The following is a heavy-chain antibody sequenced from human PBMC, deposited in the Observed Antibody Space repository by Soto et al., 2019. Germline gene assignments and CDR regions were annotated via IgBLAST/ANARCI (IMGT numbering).Heavy chain of an antibody. CDR1: GFTFRNYA. Sequence: PGGSLRLSCVVSGFTFRNYAMNWVRQAPGKGLEWVSGISDSGGVTYYADSVKGRFTISRDNSKNTLYLQVNSLRAEDTAIYYCAKDQERLLNFGDLLYHFFDFWGQGALVTVSS. CDR2: ISDSGGVT. V-gene: IGHV3-23*01. CDR3: AKDQERLLNFGDLLYHFFDF. J-gene: IGHJ4*02. D-gene: IGHD3-10*01.